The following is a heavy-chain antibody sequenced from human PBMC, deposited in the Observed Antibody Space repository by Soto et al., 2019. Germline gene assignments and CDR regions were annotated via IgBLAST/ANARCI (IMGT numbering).Heavy chain of an antibody. J-gene: IGHJ4*02. V-gene: IGHV5-51*01. D-gene: IGHD3-9*01. CDR3: ARRFYDILTGYHFDY. Sequence: PGESLKISCKGSGYSFTSYWIGWVRQMPGKGLEWMGIIYPGDSDTRYSPSFQGQVTISADKSISTAYLQWSSLKASDTAMYYCARRFYDILTGYHFDYWGQGTLVTVSS. CDR2: IYPGDSDT. CDR1: GYSFTSYW.